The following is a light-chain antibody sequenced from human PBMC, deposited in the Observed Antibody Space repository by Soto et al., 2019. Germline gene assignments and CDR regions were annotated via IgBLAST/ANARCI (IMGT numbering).Light chain of an antibody. Sequence: DIQMTQSPSSLSASVGDSVTISCRAGQTINTYLNWYQQKPGQAPKVLIFAISTLQPAVPSRFRGSGSGTEFSLTISSLQPEDAATYYCQQSYSMPPWTFGQGTKVQIK. CDR3: QQSYSMPPWT. CDR1: QTINTY. CDR2: AIS. J-gene: IGKJ1*01. V-gene: IGKV1-39*01.